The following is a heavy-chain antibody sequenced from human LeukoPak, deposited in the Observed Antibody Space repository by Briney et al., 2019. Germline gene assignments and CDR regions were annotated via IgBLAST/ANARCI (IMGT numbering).Heavy chain of an antibody. CDR3: ARDPELATPYYYGIDV. J-gene: IGHJ6*02. D-gene: IGHD1-14*01. V-gene: IGHV4-59*01. CDR2: IYYSGST. Sequence: PSETLSLTCTLSGGSISGYYWNWIRQPPGKGLEWIGYIYYSGSTTYNPSLKSRVTISVDTSKNQFSLKLSSVTAADTAVYYCARDPELATPYYYGIDVWGQGITVTVSS. CDR1: GGSISGYY.